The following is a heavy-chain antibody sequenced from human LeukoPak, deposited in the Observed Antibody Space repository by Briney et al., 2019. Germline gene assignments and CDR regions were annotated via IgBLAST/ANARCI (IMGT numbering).Heavy chain of an antibody. CDR2: IDSGGNT. J-gene: IGHJ4*02. Sequence: GGSLRLSCAASGFTVSSNYMSWVRQAPGKGLEWVSMIDSGGNTYYADSVKGRFSISRDSSENTLYLQMNSLRAEDTAVYYCARGWCLDWGQGTLVTVSP. CDR3: ARGWCLD. V-gene: IGHV3-66*01. D-gene: IGHD2-8*01. CDR1: GFTVSSNY.